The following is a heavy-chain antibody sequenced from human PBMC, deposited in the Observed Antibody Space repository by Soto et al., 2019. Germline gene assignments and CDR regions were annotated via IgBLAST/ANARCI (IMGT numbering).Heavy chain of an antibody. CDR2: IYPGDSDT. CDR1: GYSFTSYW. CDR3: ATSFGNDSSGYSHAFDI. J-gene: IGHJ3*02. Sequence: PGESLKISCKGSGYSFTSYWIGWVRQMPGKGLEWMGIIYPGDSDTRYSPSFQGQVTISADKSISTAYLQWSSLKASDTAMYYCATSFGNDSSGYSHAFDIWGQGTMVTVSS. V-gene: IGHV5-51*01. D-gene: IGHD3-22*01.